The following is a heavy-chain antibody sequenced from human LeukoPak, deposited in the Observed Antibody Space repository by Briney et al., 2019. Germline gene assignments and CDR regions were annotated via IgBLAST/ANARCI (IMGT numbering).Heavy chain of an antibody. CDR1: GYTFSSYG. CDR2: ISTYNGNT. D-gene: IGHD3-10*01. CDR3: ARVHFRGTQTGNDY. Sequence: ASVKVSCTASGYTFSSYGINWVRQAPGQGLEWMGWISTYNGNTDYAQKLQGRVTMTTDTSTSTAYMELRSLRSDDTAVYYCARVHFRGTQTGNDYWGQGTLVTVSS. J-gene: IGHJ4*02. V-gene: IGHV1-18*01.